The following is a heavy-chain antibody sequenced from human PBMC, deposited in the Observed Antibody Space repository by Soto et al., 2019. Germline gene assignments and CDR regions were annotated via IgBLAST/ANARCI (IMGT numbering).Heavy chain of an antibody. Sequence: GGSLRLSCAASGFTFSSYSMNWVRQAPGKGLEWVSSISSSSSYIYYADSVKGRFTISRDNAKNSLYLQMNSLRAEDTAVYYCARDSPRGVVVPAAISPWYYYYYGMDVWGQGTTVTVSS. CDR3: ARDSPRGVVVPAAISPWYYYYYGMDV. CDR1: GFTFSSYS. CDR2: ISSSSSYI. V-gene: IGHV3-21*01. J-gene: IGHJ6*02. D-gene: IGHD2-2*01.